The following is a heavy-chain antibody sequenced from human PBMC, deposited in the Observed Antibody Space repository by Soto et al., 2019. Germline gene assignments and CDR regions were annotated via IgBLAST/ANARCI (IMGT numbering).Heavy chain of an antibody. CDR2: IHGSGGSA. Sequence: EVQLLESGGGLLQRGGSLRLSCAASGFTFSSSAMNWVRQAPGKGLEWVSVIHGSGGSAYYADSVKGRFTISRDNSKNTVFLQMNSLRVEDTAIYFCARGRDRETVTTFDYWGQGALVTVSP. D-gene: IGHD4-17*01. V-gene: IGHV3-23*01. CDR3: ARGRDRETVTTFDY. CDR1: GFTFSSSA. J-gene: IGHJ4*02.